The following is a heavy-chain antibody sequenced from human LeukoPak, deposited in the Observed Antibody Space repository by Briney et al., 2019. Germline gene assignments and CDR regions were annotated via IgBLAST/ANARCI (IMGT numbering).Heavy chain of an antibody. CDR2: IGANVPFT. CDR3: AKSTTSFDY. Sequence: PGGSLRLSCAASGFTFGIYDMSWVRQAPGKGLQWVSSIGANVPFTQYADSVKGRFTISRDNSKNTLYLQMNSLRAEDTAIYYCAKSTTSFDYWGQGTLVTVSS. D-gene: IGHD1-14*01. V-gene: IGHV3-23*01. CDR1: GFTFGIYD. J-gene: IGHJ4*02.